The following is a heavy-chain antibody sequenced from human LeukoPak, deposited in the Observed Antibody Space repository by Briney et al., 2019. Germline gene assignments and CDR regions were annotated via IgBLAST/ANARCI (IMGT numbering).Heavy chain of an antibody. Sequence: PGGSLRLSCAASGFTLSNHWMTWVRQVPGRGPEWVANVNRDGSETYYLDSVKGRFTISRDNAKNSLYLQMNSLRAEDTALYCCVRNNAMDVWGQGTTVIVSS. CDR1: GFTLSNHW. D-gene: IGHD2-8*01. J-gene: IGHJ6*02. V-gene: IGHV3-7*03. CDR3: VRNNAMDV. CDR2: VNRDGSET.